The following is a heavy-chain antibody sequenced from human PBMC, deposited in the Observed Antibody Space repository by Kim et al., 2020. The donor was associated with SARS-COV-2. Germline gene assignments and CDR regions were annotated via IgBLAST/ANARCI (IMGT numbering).Heavy chain of an antibody. CDR1: GGSISSGGYY. J-gene: IGHJ3*02. CDR2: IYYSGST. D-gene: IGHD3-3*01. CDR3: ARGDTIFGVVINAFDI. Sequence: SETLSLTCTVPGGSISSGGYYWSWIRQHPGKGLEWIGYIYYSGSTYYNPSLKSRVTISVDTSKNQFSLKLSSVTAADTAVYYCARGDTIFGVVINAFDIWGQGTMVTVSS. V-gene: IGHV4-31*03.